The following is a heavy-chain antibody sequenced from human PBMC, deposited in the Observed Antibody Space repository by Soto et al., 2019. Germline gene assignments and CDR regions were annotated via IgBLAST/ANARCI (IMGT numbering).Heavy chain of an antibody. V-gene: IGHV3-73*01. CDR3: MSNNWNYGPSSVYGMDV. CDR2: IRSKANSYAT. Sequence: GGSLRLSCAASGFTFSGSAMHWVRQASGKGLEWVGRIRSKANSYATAYAASVKGRFTISRDDSKNTAYLQMNSLKTEDTAVYYCMSNNWNYGPSSVYGMDVWGQGTTVTVSS. D-gene: IGHD1-7*01. J-gene: IGHJ6*02. CDR1: GFTFSGSA.